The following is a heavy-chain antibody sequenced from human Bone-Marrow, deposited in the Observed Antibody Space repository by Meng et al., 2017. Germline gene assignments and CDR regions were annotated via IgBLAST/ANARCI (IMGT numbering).Heavy chain of an antibody. CDR3: AKALMMSTSFDY. CDR2: ISGSGGSI. V-gene: IGHV3-23*01. J-gene: IGHJ4*02. CDR1: GFTFSTSA. Sequence: GESLKISCAASGFTFSTSAMNWVRQAPGKGLEWVSVISGSGGSIYYADSVKGRFTISRDTSKNTLYLQMNSLRAEDTALYYCAKALMMSTSFDYWGQGTLVTVSS. D-gene: IGHD3-16*01.